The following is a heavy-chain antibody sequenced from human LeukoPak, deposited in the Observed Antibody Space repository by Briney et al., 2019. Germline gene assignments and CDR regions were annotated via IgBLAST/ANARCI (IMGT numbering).Heavy chain of an antibody. J-gene: IGHJ4*02. V-gene: IGHV3-7*01. D-gene: IGHD2-2*01. Sequence: GGSLRLSCAATGFTFSSSWMSWVRQAPGMGLEWVANIIQDGSAKYYVDSVKGRFTISRDNAKNSLYLQMNSLRAEDTAVYYCARDLFSCSSTSCYVYWGQGTLVTVSS. CDR2: IIQDGSAK. CDR1: GFTFSSSW. CDR3: ARDLFSCSSTSCYVY.